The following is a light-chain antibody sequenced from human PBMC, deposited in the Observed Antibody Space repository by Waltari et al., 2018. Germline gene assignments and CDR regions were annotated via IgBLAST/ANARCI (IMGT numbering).Light chain of an antibody. CDR2: KND. Sequence: QSVLTQPPSASGTPGQRVTMSCSGSNSNIGSTYVDWYQQLPGMAPKLLIYKNDLRPSGVPDRISGSKSGTSASLAISGLRSEDEADYYCSSWDDSLSGVVLGGGTKLTVL. CDR3: SSWDDSLSGVV. CDR1: NSNIGSTY. J-gene: IGLJ2*01. V-gene: IGLV1-47*01.